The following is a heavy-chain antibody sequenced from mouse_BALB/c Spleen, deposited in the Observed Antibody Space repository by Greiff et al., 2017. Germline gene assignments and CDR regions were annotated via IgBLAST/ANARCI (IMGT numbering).Heavy chain of an antibody. CDR2: IYPGDGDT. CDR1: GYAFSSYW. Sequence: QVQLQQSGAELVRPGSSVMISCKASGYAFSSYWMNWVKQRPGQGLEWIGQIYPGDGDTNYNGKFKGKATLTADKSSSTAYMQLSSLTSDDSAVYFCARGVITTVVDPAWFAYWGQGTLVTVSA. J-gene: IGHJ3*01. D-gene: IGHD1-1*01. CDR3: ARGVITTVVDPAWFAY. V-gene: IGHV1-80*01.